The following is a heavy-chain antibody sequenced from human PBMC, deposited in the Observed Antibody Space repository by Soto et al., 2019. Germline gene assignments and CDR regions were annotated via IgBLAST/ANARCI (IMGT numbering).Heavy chain of an antibody. V-gene: IGHV3-33*01. D-gene: IGHD3-3*01. CDR2: IWYDGSNK. CDR1: GFTFSSYG. Sequence: GGSLRLSCAASGFTFSSYGMHWVRQAPGKGLEWVAVIWYDGSNKYYADSVKGRFTISRDNSKNTLYLQMNSLRAEDTAVYYCARERRDSLRFLEWLLPDYWGQGTLVTVSS. J-gene: IGHJ4*02. CDR3: ARERRDSLRFLEWLLPDY.